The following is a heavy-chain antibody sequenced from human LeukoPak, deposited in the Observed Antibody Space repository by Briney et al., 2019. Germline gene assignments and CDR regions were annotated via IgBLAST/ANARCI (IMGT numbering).Heavy chain of an antibody. CDR1: GGSISSHY. Sequence: SETLSLTCTVSGGSISSHYWSWIRQPPGKGLEWIGYIYYSASTNYNPSLKSRVTISVDTSKNQFSLKLSSVTAADTAVYYCARGTQYYDFWSGYFPYYYYYMGVWGKGTTVTVSS. D-gene: IGHD3-3*01. CDR2: IYYSAST. CDR3: ARGTQYYDFWSGYFPYYYYYMGV. J-gene: IGHJ6*03. V-gene: IGHV4-59*11.